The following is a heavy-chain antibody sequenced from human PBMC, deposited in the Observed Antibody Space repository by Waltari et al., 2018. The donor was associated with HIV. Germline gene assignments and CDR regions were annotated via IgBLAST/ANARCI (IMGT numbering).Heavy chain of an antibody. V-gene: IGHV1-69*02. J-gene: IGHJ4*02. CDR2: IVPTSDKP. CDR1: GGSFASYS. Sequence: QVQLVQSGAEVRKPGSSVQVSCKTSGGSFASYSIHWVRQAPGKGLEWMGRIVPTSDKPTYAQKSQGRVTITADRSTGTVYLEGTNLRPADTAIYYCATARETMGVDFDYWGQGTLITVSS. D-gene: IGHD3-10*01. CDR3: ATARETMGVDFDY.